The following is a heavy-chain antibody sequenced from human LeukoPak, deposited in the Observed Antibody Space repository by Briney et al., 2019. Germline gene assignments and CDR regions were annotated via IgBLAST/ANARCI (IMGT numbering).Heavy chain of an antibody. CDR2: INHSGST. D-gene: IGHD3-10*01. Sequence: PSETLSLTCAVYGGSFSGYYWSWIRQPTGKGLEWIGEINHSGSTNYNPSLKSRVTISVDTSKNQFSLKLSSVTAADTAVYYCAREWFGDLAPYWGQGTLVTVSS. V-gene: IGHV4-34*01. CDR3: AREWFGDLAPY. CDR1: GGSFSGYY. J-gene: IGHJ4*02.